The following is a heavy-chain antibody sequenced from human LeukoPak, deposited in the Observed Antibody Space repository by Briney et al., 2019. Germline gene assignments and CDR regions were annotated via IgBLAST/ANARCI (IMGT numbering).Heavy chain of an antibody. CDR3: ARGGAWNRPAAGTVGY. D-gene: IGHD6-13*01. Sequence: GESLKISCKGSGYSFTSYWIGWVRQMPGKGLEWMGIIYPGDSDTRYSPSFQGQVTISADKSISTAYLQWSSLKASDTAMYYCARGGAWNRPAAGTVGYWGQGTLVTVSS. CDR2: IYPGDSDT. J-gene: IGHJ4*02. V-gene: IGHV5-51*01. CDR1: GYSFTSYW.